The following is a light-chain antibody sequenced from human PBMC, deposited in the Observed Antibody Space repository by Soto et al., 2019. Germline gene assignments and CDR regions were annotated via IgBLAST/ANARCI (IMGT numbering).Light chain of an antibody. CDR1: SSDVGGYNY. CDR2: EVS. V-gene: IGLV2-14*01. J-gene: IGLJ1*01. CDR3: SSYRSSSSFV. Sequence: QSALTQPASVSGSPGQSITISCTGTSSDVGGYNYVSWYQQHPGKAPKLMIYEVSNRPSGVSSRFSGSKSGNTASLTISGLQAEDEADYYCSSYRSSSSFVFGTGTKVTVL.